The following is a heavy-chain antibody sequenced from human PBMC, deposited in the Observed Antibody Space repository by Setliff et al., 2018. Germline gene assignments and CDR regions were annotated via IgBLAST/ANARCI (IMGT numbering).Heavy chain of an antibody. Sequence: PSETLSLTCAAYGGTFSDYYWTWIRQPPGKGLEWIGEINHRGSTNYNPSLKSRATISIDTSKDQFSLKLISMSAADTAVYFCARGRNIAARLLDSWGQGVLVTVSS. D-gene: IGHD6-6*01. J-gene: IGHJ4*02. CDR3: ARGRNIAARLLDS. V-gene: IGHV4-34*01. CDR1: GGTFSDYY. CDR2: INHRGST.